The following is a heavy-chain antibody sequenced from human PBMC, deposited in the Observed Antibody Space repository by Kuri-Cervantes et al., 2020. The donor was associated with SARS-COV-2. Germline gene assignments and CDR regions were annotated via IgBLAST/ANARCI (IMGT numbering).Heavy chain of an antibody. V-gene: IGHV1-69*04. Sequence: SVKVSCKASGGTFSSYAISWVRQAPGQGLEWTGRIIPILGIANYAQKFQGRVTITADKSTSTAYMELSSLRSEDTAVYYCARDHVDTAMVFDYWGQGTLVTVSS. J-gene: IGHJ4*02. CDR2: IIPILGIA. CDR1: GGTFSSYA. CDR3: ARDHVDTAMVFDY. D-gene: IGHD5-18*01.